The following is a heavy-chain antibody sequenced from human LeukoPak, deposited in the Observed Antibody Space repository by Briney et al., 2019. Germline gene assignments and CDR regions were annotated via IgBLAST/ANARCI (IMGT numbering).Heavy chain of an antibody. Sequence: GGSLRLSCAASGFTFSSYAMSWVRQAPGKGLEWVSAISGSGGSTYYADSVKGRSTISRDNSKNTLYLQMNSLRAEDTAVYYCAKDSSGWYRYFDYWGQGTLVTVSS. CDR1: GFTFSSYA. CDR2: ISGSGGST. CDR3: AKDSSGWYRYFDY. J-gene: IGHJ4*02. D-gene: IGHD6-19*01. V-gene: IGHV3-23*01.